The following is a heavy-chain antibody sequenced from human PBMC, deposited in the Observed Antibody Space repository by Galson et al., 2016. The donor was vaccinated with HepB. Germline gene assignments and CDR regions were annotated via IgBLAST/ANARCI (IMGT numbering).Heavy chain of an antibody. V-gene: IGHV3-23*01. D-gene: IGHD2-8*01. CDR3: AKAMAGKDVFDI. CDR1: GFTFSSCA. Sequence: SLRLSCAASGFTFSSCALSWVRQAPGKGLEWVSTISGSGGGAHYAASVKGRFTISRDNSKNMSFLQMNSLRAEDTAVYYCAKAMAGKDVFDIWGQGTMVTVSS. J-gene: IGHJ3*02. CDR2: ISGSGGGA.